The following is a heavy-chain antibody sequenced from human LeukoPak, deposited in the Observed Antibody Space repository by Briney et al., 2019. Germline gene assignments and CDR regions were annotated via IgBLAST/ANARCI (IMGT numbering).Heavy chain of an antibody. Sequence: HPGGSLRLSCAASGFTFSSYAVSWVRQAPGKGLEWVSAISGSGGGTYYADSVKGRFTISRDNSKNTLYLQMNSLSTEDTAVYYCAKTTTGYSSGRYPGWPVDYWGQGTLVTVSS. J-gene: IGHJ4*02. CDR3: AKTTTGYSSGRYPGWPVDY. CDR1: GFTFSSYA. CDR2: ISGSGGGT. D-gene: IGHD6-19*01. V-gene: IGHV3-23*01.